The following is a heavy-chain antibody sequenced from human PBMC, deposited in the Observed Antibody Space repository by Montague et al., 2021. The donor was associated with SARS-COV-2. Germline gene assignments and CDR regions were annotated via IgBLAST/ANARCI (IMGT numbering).Heavy chain of an antibody. CDR2: INHRGST. D-gene: IGHD3-22*01. J-gene: IGHJ4*02. V-gene: IGHV4-34*01. Sequence: SETLSLTCAVYDGSFSDYSWTWIRQPPGKRLEWIGEINHRGSTNYNPSLKSRVTISVDTSKNQFSLKMTSVTAADTAVYYCARGQQHINMVVVVVTGGEYYFDFWGQGTLVAVSS. CDR3: ARGQQHINMVVVVVTGGEYYFDF. CDR1: DGSFSDYS.